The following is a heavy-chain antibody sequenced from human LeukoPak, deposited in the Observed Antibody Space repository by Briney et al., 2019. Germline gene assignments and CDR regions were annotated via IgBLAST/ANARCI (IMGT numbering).Heavy chain of an antibody. D-gene: IGHD4-23*01. Sequence: KPSETLSLTCTVSGGSISSYYWSWIRQPPRKGLGWIGYIYYSGSTNYNPSLKSRVTISVDTSKNQFSLKLSSVTAADTAMYYCARNRLPTVVTPFGYYYYYMDVWGKGTTVTVSS. CDR2: IYYSGST. J-gene: IGHJ6*03. CDR1: GGSISSYY. V-gene: IGHV4-59*08. CDR3: ARNRLPTVVTPFGYYYYYMDV.